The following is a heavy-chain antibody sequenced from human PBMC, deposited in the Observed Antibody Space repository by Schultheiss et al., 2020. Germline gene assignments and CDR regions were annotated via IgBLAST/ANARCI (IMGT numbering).Heavy chain of an antibody. D-gene: IGHD2-15*01. J-gene: IGHJ4*02. CDR1: GFTFSTYD. V-gene: IGHV3-13*01. CDR3: YTGPVGLVVAATGSDY. CDR2: IGTAGDT. Sequence: GESLKISCAASGFTFSTYDMHWVRQATGKGLEWVSAIGTAGDTHYLGSVKGRFTISRENAKNSLYLQMNSLRAGDTAVYYCYTGPVGLVVAATGSDYWGQGTLVTVSS.